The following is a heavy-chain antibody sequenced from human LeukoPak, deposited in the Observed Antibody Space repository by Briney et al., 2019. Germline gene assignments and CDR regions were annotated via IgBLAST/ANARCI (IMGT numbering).Heavy chain of an antibody. CDR3: ARVGDDYVWGSYRPQYYFDY. Sequence: SETLSLTCTVSGGSISSYYWSWIRQPPGKGLEWIGYIYYSGSTNYNPSLKSRVTISVDTPKNHFSLKLSSVTAADTAVYYCARVGDDYVWGSYRPQYYFDYWGQGTLVTVSS. J-gene: IGHJ4*02. CDR1: GGSISSYY. CDR2: IYYSGST. V-gene: IGHV4-59*01. D-gene: IGHD3-16*02.